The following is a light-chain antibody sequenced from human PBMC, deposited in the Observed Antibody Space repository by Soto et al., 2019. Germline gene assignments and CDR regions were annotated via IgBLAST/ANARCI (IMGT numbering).Light chain of an antibody. Sequence: EIVMTQSPATLSVSPGERATLACRASQSVSSHLAWYQQKPGQAPRLLIYGASTRATGIPARFSGGGSGTDFTLTISRLEPEDFAVYYCQQRSNWPPITFGQGTRLEIK. CDR3: QQRSNWPPIT. V-gene: IGKV3-15*01. CDR2: GAS. CDR1: QSVSSH. J-gene: IGKJ5*01.